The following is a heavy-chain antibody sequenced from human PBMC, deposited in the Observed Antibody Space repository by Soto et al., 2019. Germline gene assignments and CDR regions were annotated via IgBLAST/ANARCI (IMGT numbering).Heavy chain of an antibody. CDR3: ARGGGYGDLDY. J-gene: IGHJ4*02. D-gene: IGHD4-17*01. CDR2: INHSGST. CDR1: GGSFSGYY. V-gene: IGHV4-34*01. Sequence: SETLSLTCAVYGGSFSGYYWSWIRQPPGKGLEWIGEINHSGSTNYNPSLKSRVTISVDTSKNQFSLKLSSVTAADTAVYYCARGGGYGDLDYWGQGTLVTVSS.